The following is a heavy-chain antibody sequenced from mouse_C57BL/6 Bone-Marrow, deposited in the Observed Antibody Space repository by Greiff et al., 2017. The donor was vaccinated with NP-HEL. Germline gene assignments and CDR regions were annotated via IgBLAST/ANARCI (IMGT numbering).Heavy chain of an antibody. CDR3: TSNYRGYFDV. J-gene: IGHJ1*03. Sequence: DVKLVESGGGLVQPGGSMKLSCVASGFTFSNYWMNWVRQSPEKGLEWVAQIRLKSDNYATHYAESVKGRFTISRDDSKSSVYLQMNNLRAEDTGIYYCTSNYRGYFDVWGTGTTVTVSS. CDR2: IRLKSDNYAT. CDR1: GFTFSNYW. D-gene: IGHD2-1*01. V-gene: IGHV6-3*01.